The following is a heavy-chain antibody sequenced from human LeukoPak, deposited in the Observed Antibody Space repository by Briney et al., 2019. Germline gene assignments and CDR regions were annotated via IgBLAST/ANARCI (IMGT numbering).Heavy chain of an antibody. CDR2: ISAYNGNT. V-gene: IGHV1-18*01. CDR3: ARVKRYWFVA. Sequence: ASVKVSCKASGYTFTSYGISWVRQAPGQGLEWMGWISAYNGNTNYAQKLQGRVTMTTDTSTSTAYLELKSLRSDKSAVYYCARVKRYWFVAWGQGTLVTVSS. J-gene: IGHJ5*02. D-gene: IGHD5-24*01. CDR1: GYTFTSYG.